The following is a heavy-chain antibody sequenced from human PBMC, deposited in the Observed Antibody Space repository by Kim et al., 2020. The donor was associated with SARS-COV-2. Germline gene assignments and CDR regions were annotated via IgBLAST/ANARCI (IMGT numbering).Heavy chain of an antibody. CDR3: ARVRDIVVVPAAIGY. J-gene: IGHJ4*02. D-gene: IGHD2-2*01. V-gene: IGHV4-34*01. Sequence: PALKRPVTISVATSKNQFSLKLSSVTAADTAVYYCARVRDIVVVPAAIGYWGQGTLVTVSS.